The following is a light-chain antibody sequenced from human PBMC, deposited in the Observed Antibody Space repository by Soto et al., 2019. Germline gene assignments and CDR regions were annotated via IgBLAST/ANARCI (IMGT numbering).Light chain of an antibody. J-gene: IGKJ4*01. CDR1: QNIRFW. CDR3: QQSHSFPPT. V-gene: IGKV1D-12*01. Sequence: DIQMTQSPSSVSASIGDGVTITCRASQNIRFWLAWYQQQPGKAPKALIRGASSLQPGVPSRFSGSGSGTDFTLTIISLQPEDFATYYCQQSHSFPPTFGGGTKVEI. CDR2: GAS.